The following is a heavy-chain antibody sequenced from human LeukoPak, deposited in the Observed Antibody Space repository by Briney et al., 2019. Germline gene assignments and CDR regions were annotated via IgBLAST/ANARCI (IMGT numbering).Heavy chain of an antibody. CDR2: IYYSGST. CDR3: ARRITMVRGVIAPDAFDI. D-gene: IGHD3-10*01. V-gene: IGHV4-39*01. Sequence: SETLSLTCTVSGGSISSSSYYWGWIRQPPGKGLEWIGSIYYSGSTYYNPSLKSRVTISVDTSKNQLSLKLSSVTAADTAVYYCARRITMVRGVIAPDAFDIWGQGTMVTVSS. J-gene: IGHJ3*02. CDR1: GGSISSSSYY.